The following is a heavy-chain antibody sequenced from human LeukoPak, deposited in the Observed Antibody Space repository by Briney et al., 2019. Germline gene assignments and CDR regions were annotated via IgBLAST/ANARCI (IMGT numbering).Heavy chain of an antibody. V-gene: IGHV3-48*03. CDR3: ARDGTVVDGYHIFDY. CDR2: ISSSGSTI. CDR1: GFGFSNFW. Sequence: GGSLRLSCAASGFGFSNFWMSWVRQAPGKGLEWVSYISSSGSTIYYADSVKGRFTISRDNAKNSLYLQMNSLRAEDTAVYYCARDGTVVDGYHIFDYWGQGTLVTVSS. J-gene: IGHJ4*02. D-gene: IGHD3-3*01.